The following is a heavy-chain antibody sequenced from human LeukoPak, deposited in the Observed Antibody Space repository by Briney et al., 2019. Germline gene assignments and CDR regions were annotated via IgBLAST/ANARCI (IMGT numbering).Heavy chain of an antibody. D-gene: IGHD5-12*01. CDR1: GGSISSGDYY. Sequence: SETPSLTCTVSGGSISSGDYYWSWIRQPPGRGLEWIGYIYYSGSTYYNPSLRSRVTISVDTSKNQFSLKLSSVTAADTAVYYCARGAMSGYVVDYWGQGTLVAVSS. CDR2: IYYSGST. V-gene: IGHV4-30-4*08. CDR3: ARGAMSGYVVDY. J-gene: IGHJ4*02.